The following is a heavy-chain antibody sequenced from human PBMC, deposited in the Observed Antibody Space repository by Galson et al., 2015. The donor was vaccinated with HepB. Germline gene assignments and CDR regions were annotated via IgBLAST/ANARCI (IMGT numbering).Heavy chain of an antibody. J-gene: IGHJ4*02. Sequence: SLRLSCAASGLSFSNYSMYWVRQAPGRGLEWLSSISGSSTYIYDADSVKGRFTISRDNAKNSLYLQMSSLRAEDTAIYYCGSGLSTSFIDYWGQGILVTVSS. D-gene: IGHD6-6*01. CDR3: GSGLSTSFIDY. CDR1: GLSFSNYS. V-gene: IGHV3-21*01. CDR2: ISGSSTYI.